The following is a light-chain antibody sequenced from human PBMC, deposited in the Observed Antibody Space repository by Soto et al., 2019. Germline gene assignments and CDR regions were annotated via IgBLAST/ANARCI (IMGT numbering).Light chain of an antibody. CDR1: QSIGVF. CDR3: HQTYANPWT. CDR2: VAS. V-gene: IGKV1-39*01. J-gene: IGKJ1*01. Sequence: DIQMTQSPPSLSASVGDRVTITCRASQSIGVFLNWYQVRPGRAPKLLIHVASSLQTGAPSRFSGSGSGTDFTLTISSLQPEDFATYYCHQTYANPWTFGQGPKLHI.